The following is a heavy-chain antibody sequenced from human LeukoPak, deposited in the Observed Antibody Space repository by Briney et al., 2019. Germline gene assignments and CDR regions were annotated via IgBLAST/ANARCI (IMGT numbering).Heavy chain of an antibody. CDR1: EFSVGSNY. D-gene: IGHD1-26*01. CDR3: AKDFYSGSYYYFDY. Sequence: GGSLRLSCAASEFSVGSNYMTWVRQAPGKGLEWVSLIYSGGSTYYADSVKGRFTISRDNSKNMLYLQMNSLRGEDTALYYCAKDFYSGSYYYFDYWGQGTLVTVSS. J-gene: IGHJ4*02. V-gene: IGHV3-66*01. CDR2: IYSGGST.